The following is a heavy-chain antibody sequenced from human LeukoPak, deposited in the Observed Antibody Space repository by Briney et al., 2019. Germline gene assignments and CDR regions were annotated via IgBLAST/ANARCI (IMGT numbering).Heavy chain of an antibody. D-gene: IGHD6-19*01. J-gene: IGHJ4*02. CDR2: INYSGGT. V-gene: IGHV4-34*01. CDR1: GGPFSGFF. Sequence: SETLSLTCADYGGPFSGFFWSWIRQPPGKGLEWIGEINYSGGTNYNPSLKSRVTMSVDTSKNQFSLKLSSVTAADTAVYYCARASSGWDYFDYWGQGTLVTVSS. CDR3: ARASSGWDYFDY.